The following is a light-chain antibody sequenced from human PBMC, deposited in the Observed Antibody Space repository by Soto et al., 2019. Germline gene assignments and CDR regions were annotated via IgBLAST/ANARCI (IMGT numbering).Light chain of an antibody. CDR1: QSLSTNY. V-gene: IGKV3-20*01. CDR3: QQYGSSRPT. Sequence: EIVLTQSPGTLSLSPGERATLSCRASQSLSTNYLAWYQRKPGQAPRLLIYGVSSRATDIPRRFSGSGSGTDFTLTITRLEPEDFAVYYGQQYGSSRPTFGQGTKVEIK. CDR2: GVS. J-gene: IGKJ1*01.